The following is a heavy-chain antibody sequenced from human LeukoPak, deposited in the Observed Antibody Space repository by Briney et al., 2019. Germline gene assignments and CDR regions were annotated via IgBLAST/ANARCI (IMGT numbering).Heavy chain of an antibody. CDR1: GFTFSTHW. CDR3: VRDQGYCTSASCRGDAFDV. D-gene: IGHD2-2*01. V-gene: IGHV3-7*01. Sequence: GGSLRLSCAASGFTFSTHWMSWVRQAPGKGLEWVAKIKEDGSEKYYVDSVKGRFTISRDNAKNSLSLQMHSLRDEDTAVYYCVRDQGYCTSASCRGDAFDVWGQGSMVPVSS. CDR2: IKEDGSEK. J-gene: IGHJ3*01.